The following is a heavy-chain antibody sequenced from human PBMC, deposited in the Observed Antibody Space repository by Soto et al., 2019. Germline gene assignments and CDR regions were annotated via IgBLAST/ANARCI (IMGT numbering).Heavy chain of an antibody. CDR1: GYTFTGYY. D-gene: IGHD6-6*01. J-gene: IGHJ6*02. CDR3: ARDEHSSSSRYYYGMDV. CDR2: INPNSGGT. Sequence: QVQLVQSGAEVKKPGASVKVSCKASGYTFTGYYMHWVRQAPGQGLEWMGWINPNSGGTNYAQKFQGWVTMTRDTSISTAYMELSRLRSDDTAVYYCARDEHSSSSRYYYGMDVWGQGTTVTVSS. V-gene: IGHV1-2*04.